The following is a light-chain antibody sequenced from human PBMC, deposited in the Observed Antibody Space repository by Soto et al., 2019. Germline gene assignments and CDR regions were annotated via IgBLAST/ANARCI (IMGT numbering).Light chain of an antibody. CDR2: GAS. V-gene: IGKV3-20*01. J-gene: IGKJ1*01. Sequence: IVLTQSPGTLSLSPGERATLSCRASQSVSSSYLAWYQQKPGQAPRLLIYGASSRATGIPDRFSGSGSGTDFALTISSLQSEDFAVYYCQQYNNWPRTFGQGTKVDIK. CDR3: QQYNNWPRT. CDR1: QSVSSSY.